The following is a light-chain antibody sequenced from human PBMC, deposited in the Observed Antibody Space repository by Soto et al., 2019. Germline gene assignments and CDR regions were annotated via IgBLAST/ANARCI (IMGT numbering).Light chain of an antibody. CDR2: AAP. J-gene: IGKJ1*01. CDR1: QSINNY. CDR3: QQSYITPVT. V-gene: IGKV1-39*01. Sequence: DIKMTQSPSSLSISVGDRVTITCRASQSINNYLNWYQQQSGRVPNVLIYAAPRLQSGVPSRFSGSGSGTDFTLTISGLQPEDSATYYCQQSYITPVTLGQGTNVAIK.